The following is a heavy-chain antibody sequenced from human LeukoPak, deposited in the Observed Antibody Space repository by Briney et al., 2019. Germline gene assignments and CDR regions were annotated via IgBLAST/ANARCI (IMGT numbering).Heavy chain of an antibody. D-gene: IGHD1-7*01. V-gene: IGHV1-69*01. CDR2: INPIFGTA. CDR3: ARIQELRGAFDI. J-gene: IGHJ3*02. CDR1: GGTFSSYA. Sequence: ASVKVSCKASGGTFSSYAISWVRQAPGQGLEWMGGINPIFGTANYAQKFQGRVTITADESTSTAYMELSSLRSEDTAVYYCARIQELRGAFDIWGQGTMVTVSS.